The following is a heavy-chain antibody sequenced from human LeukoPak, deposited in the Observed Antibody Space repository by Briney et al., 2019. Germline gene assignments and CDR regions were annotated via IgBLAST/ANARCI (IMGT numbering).Heavy chain of an antibody. CDR2: IYYSGST. CDR3: ARQYSYGYYCDY. Sequence: SETLSLTCTVSGGSISSYYWSWIRQPPGKGLEWIGYIYYSGSTNYNPSLKSRVTISVDTSKNQFSLKLSSVTAADTAVYYCARQYSYGYYCDYWGQGTLVTVSS. CDR1: GGSISSYY. D-gene: IGHD5-18*01. V-gene: IGHV4-59*01. J-gene: IGHJ4*02.